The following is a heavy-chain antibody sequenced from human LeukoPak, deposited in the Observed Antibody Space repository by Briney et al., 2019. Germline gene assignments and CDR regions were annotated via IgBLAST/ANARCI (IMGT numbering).Heavy chain of an antibody. CDR2: INPSGGST. D-gene: IGHD3-22*01. V-gene: IGHV1-46*01. J-gene: IGHJ4*02. CDR3: ARGGVNYYDSSVYYPYYFDY. Sequence: ASVKVSCKASGGTFSSYAISWVRQAPGQGLEWMGIINPSGGSTSYAQKFQGRVTMTRDTSTSTVYMDLSSLRSEDTAVYYCARGGVNYYDSSVYYPYYFDYWGQGTLVTVSS. CDR1: GGTFSSYA.